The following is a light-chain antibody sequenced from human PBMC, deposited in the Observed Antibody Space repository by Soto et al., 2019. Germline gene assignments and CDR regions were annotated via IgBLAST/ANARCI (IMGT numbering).Light chain of an antibody. CDR3: QQRYNWPRIT. CDR1: QSVSSN. V-gene: IGKV3D-15*01. J-gene: IGKJ5*01. CDR2: GAS. Sequence: EIVMTQSPATLSVSPGERATLSCRASQSVSSNLAWYQQKPGQAPRLLIYGASTRATGIPARFSGSGSGTDFTLTIRSLEAEDFAVYYCQQRYNWPRITFGQGTRLEIK.